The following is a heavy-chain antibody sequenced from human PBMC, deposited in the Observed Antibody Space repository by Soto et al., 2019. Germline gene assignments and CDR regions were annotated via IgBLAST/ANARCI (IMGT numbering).Heavy chain of an antibody. Sequence: VGSLRLSCAASGFTFSDYYMSWIRQAPGKGLEWVSYISSSGSTIYYADSVKGRFTISRDNAKNSLYLQMNSLRAEDTAVYYCARMDIVTDWYFDLWGRGTLVTVSS. V-gene: IGHV3-11*01. CDR3: ARMDIVTDWYFDL. J-gene: IGHJ2*01. CDR1: GFTFSDYY. CDR2: ISSSGSTI. D-gene: IGHD2-2*03.